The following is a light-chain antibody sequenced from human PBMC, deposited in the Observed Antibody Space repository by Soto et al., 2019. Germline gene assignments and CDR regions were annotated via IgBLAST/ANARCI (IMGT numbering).Light chain of an antibody. CDR2: DVT. CDR1: SRDVGGYQY. Sequence: QSALTQPPSASGSHGQSVTISCTGTSRDVGGYQYVSWYQQHPGKAPKLMIYDVTKRPSGVPDRFSGSKSGNTASLTVSGLQAEDEADYYCSSYAGSNNLVVFGTGTKLTVL. CDR3: SSYAGSNNLVV. V-gene: IGLV2-8*01. J-gene: IGLJ1*01.